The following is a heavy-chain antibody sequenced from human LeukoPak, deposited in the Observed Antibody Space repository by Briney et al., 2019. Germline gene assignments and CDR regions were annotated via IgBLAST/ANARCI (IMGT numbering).Heavy chain of an antibody. Sequence: ASVKVSCKASGYTFTGYYMHWVRQAPGQGLEWMGIINPSGGSTSYAQKFQGRVTMTRDMSTSTVYMELSSLRSEDTAVYYCARELTPLRFLEKGAFDIWGQGTMVTVSS. D-gene: IGHD3-3*01. CDR1: GYTFTGYY. CDR3: ARELTPLRFLEKGAFDI. CDR2: INPSGGST. J-gene: IGHJ3*02. V-gene: IGHV1-46*01.